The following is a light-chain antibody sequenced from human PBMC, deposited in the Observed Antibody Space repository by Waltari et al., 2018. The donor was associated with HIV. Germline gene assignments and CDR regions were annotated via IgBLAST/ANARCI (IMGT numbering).Light chain of an antibody. CDR3: AAWDDSLNGYYV. CDR1: SSYTRSNT. J-gene: IGLJ1*01. V-gene: IGLV1-44*01. Sequence: QSVLTPPPSASGTPGQRVTISCSGSSSYTRSNTLNWYQQFPAMAPKLLIYRNNQRPSGVPDRFSGSKSGTSASLAISGLQSEDEGDYYCAAWDDSLNGYYVFGTGTKVTVL. CDR2: RNN.